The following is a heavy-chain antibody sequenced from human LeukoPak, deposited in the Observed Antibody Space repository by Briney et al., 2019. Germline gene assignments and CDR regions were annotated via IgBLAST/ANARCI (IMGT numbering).Heavy chain of an antibody. CDR2: VSSDGSID. CDR1: GFTFSTFH. CDR3: AREGMGTTFSAWFEP. V-gene: IGHV3-30*03. J-gene: IGHJ5*02. Sequence: GGSLRLSCAASGFTFSTFHMHWVRQAPGKGLEWVAVVSSDGSIDYYADSLRGRFTVSRDNSKNTMFLQFNTLRPEDTAVYYCAREGMGTTFSAWFEPWGQGTLVTVSS. D-gene: IGHD1-7*01.